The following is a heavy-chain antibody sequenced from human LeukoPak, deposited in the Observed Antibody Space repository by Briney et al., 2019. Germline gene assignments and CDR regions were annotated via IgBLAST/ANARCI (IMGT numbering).Heavy chain of an antibody. CDR3: ARDQATRGPGYGMDA. CDR1: GFTFSSYG. V-gene: IGHV3-33*01. D-gene: IGHD3-10*01. CDR2: IWYDGSNK. J-gene: IGHJ6*04. Sequence: GRSLRLSCAASGFTFSSYGMHWVRQAPGKGLEWVAVIWYDGSNKYYADSVKGRFTISRDNSKNTLYLQMNSLRAEDTAVYYCARDQATRGPGYGMDAWGKGTAVTVSS.